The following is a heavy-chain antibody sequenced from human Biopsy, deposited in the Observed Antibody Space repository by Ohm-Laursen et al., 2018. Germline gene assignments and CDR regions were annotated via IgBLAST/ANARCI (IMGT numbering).Heavy chain of an antibody. CDR2: IWYDGSNK. CDR3: ARDQSGLRGINWYFDL. Sequence: SLRLSCAASGFTFNSYWMHWVRQAPGKGLEWVALIWYDGSNKNSEDSVKGRFTVSRDNSKNTLFLQMNNLRAEDTAVYYCARDQSGLRGINWYFDLWGRGTLVTVSS. CDR1: GFTFNSYW. D-gene: IGHD5/OR15-5a*01. V-gene: IGHV3-33*01. J-gene: IGHJ2*01.